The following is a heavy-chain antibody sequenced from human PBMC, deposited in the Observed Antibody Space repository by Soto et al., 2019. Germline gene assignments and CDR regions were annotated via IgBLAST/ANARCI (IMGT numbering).Heavy chain of an antibody. CDR1: GFTFSTYA. CDR2: LSGSGGTT. CDR3: AKQRADYGSGSDTYYFDF. J-gene: IGHJ4*02. Sequence: EVQLLESGGGLVQPGGSLRLSCSTSGFTFSTYAMNWVRQAPGKGLEWVSGLSGSGGTTYYADSVRGRFTISRDNSKSTLFLQKNSLRAEDTALYYCAKQRADYGSGSDTYYFDFWGQGTLVTVSS. V-gene: IGHV3-23*01. D-gene: IGHD3-10*01.